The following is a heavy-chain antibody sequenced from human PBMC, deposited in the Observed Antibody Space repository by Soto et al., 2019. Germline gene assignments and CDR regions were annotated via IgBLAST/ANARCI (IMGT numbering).Heavy chain of an antibody. Sequence: GGSLRLSCAASGFTFSSYGMHWVRQAPGKGLEWVAVISYDGSNKYYADSVKGRFTISRDNSKNTLYLQMNSLRAEDTAVYYCAKGDYGDYGGFDYWGQGTLVTVSS. CDR3: AKGDYGDYGGFDY. CDR1: GFTFSSYG. CDR2: ISYDGSNK. J-gene: IGHJ4*02. D-gene: IGHD4-17*01. V-gene: IGHV3-30*18.